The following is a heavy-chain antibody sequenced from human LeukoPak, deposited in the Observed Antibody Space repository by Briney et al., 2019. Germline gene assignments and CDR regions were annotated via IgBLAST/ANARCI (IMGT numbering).Heavy chain of an antibody. CDR3: ARDHLQDWYFDL. CDR2: IYHSGST. J-gene: IGHJ2*01. V-gene: IGHV4-4*02. CDR1: GGSISSSNW. Sequence: SETLSLTCAVSGGSISSSNWRSWVRQPPGKGLEWIGEIYHSGSTNYNPSLKSRVTISVDKSKNQFSLKLSSVTAADTAVYYCARDHLQDWYFDLWGRXTLVTVSS.